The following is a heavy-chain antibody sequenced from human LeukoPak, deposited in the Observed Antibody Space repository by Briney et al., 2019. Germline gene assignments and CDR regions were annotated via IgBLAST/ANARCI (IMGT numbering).Heavy chain of an antibody. Sequence: PSEILSLTCGVSGVTVISTNWWTWVRQPPGKCLEWIDQPHLDGGTKYKPSLESGLTISVELSETHVSLKLSSVTAADTAVYYCAREGGFYRPLDYSGQGTLVTVSS. J-gene: IGHJ4*02. CDR2: PHLDGGT. CDR1: GVTVISTNW. CDR3: AREGGFYRPLDY. V-gene: IGHV4-4*02. D-gene: IGHD3-3*01.